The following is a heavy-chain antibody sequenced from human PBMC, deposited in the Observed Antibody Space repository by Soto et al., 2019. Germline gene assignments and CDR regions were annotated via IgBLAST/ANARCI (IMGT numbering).Heavy chain of an antibody. CDR3: ARDPSEGRVGNWFES. J-gene: IGHJ5*01. Sequence: GSLRLSCAASGFTFSRYGMNWLRQAPGKGLEWVASISSTTSYVYYADSVKGRFSTSRDNAKNILYLEMYALRTEDTAVYYCARDPSEGRVGNWFESWGQGTLVTVSS. D-gene: IGHD2-2*01. CDR1: GFTFSRYG. CDR2: ISSTTSYV. V-gene: IGHV3-21*06.